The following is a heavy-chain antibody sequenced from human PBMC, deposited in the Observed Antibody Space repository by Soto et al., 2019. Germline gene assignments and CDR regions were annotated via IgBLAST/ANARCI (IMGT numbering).Heavy chain of an antibody. V-gene: IGHV3-30-3*01. J-gene: IGHJ6*02. D-gene: IGHD3-10*01. CDR1: GFTFSSYA. CDR2: ISYDGSNK. CDR3: ARVRYHYGSGSYYSPRRDYYYYGMDV. Sequence: GGSLRLSCAASGFTFSSYAMHWVRQAPGKGLEWVAVISYDGSNKYYADSVKGRFTISRDNSKNTLYLQMNSLRAEDTAVYYCARVRYHYGSGSYYSPRRDYYYYGMDVWGQGTTVTVSS.